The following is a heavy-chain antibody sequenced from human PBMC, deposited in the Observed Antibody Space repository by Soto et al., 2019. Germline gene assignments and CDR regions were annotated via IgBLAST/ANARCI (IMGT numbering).Heavy chain of an antibody. CDR2: ISANGANI. CDR1: GFTFTTYD. CDR3: ARDSPYSDSGDFYYRPFDY. Sequence: GGSLRLSCAASGFTFTTYDMDWVRQAPGKGLEWVSVISANGANIYYGDSVKGRFTISRETSKNTLYLQMNNLRADDTAVYYCARDSPYSDSGDFYYRPFDYWGQGTLVTVSS. J-gene: IGHJ4*02. D-gene: IGHD3-22*01. V-gene: IGHV3-23*01.